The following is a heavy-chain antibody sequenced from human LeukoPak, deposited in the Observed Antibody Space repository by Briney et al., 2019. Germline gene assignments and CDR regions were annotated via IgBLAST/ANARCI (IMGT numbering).Heavy chain of an antibody. CDR3: GRLGRSRRYFDGKDYGVDV. V-gene: IGHV3-13*04. J-gene: IGHJ6*02. D-gene: IGHD3-9*01. CDR2: IGTAGDT. CDR1: GFTFSNYD. Sequence: QPGGSLRLSCAASGFTFSNYDVHWVRQATGKGLEWVSAIGTAGDTFYPGSVKGRFTISRENANNSLYLQMNGLRAEDTAVYYCGRLGRSRRYFDGKDYGVDVWGQGTTVTVSS.